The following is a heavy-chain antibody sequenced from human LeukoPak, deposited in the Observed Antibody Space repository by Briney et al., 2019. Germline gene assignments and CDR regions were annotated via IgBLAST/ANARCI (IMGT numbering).Heavy chain of an antibody. D-gene: IGHD3-10*01. CDR3: ARDGIYYYGSGSYSDY. Sequence: PGGSLRLSCAASGFTFSSYWMHWVRQAPGKGLVWVSRINSDGSSTNYADSVKGRFTISRDNSKNTLYLQMNSLRAEDTAVYYCARDGIYYYGSGSYSDYWGQGTLVTVSS. J-gene: IGHJ4*02. CDR1: GFTFSSYW. CDR2: INSDGSST. V-gene: IGHV3-74*01.